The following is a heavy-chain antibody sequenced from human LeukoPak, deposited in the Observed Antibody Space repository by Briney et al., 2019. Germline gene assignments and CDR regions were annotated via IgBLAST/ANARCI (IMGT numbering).Heavy chain of an antibody. CDR3: AKGRSSGWVFDAFDI. V-gene: IGHV3-23*01. Sequence: GGSLRLSCAASEFTFSSYAMSWVRQAPGKGLEWVSAISGSGGSTYYADSVKGRFTISRDNSKNTLYLQMNSLRAEDTAVCYCAKGRSSGWVFDAFDIWGQGTMVTVSS. D-gene: IGHD6-19*01. J-gene: IGHJ3*02. CDR2: ISGSGGST. CDR1: EFTFSSYA.